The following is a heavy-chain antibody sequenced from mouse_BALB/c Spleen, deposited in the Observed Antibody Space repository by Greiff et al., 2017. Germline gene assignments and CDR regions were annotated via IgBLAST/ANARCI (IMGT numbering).Heavy chain of an antibody. CDR3: TRDRGYGNFAWFAY. Sequence: EVQLVESGGGLVKPGGSLKLSCAASGFTFSSYTMSWVRQTPEKRLAWVATISSGGSYTYYPDSVKGRFTISRDNAKNTLYLQMSSLKSEDTAMYYCTRDRGYGNFAWFAYWGQGTLVTVSA. V-gene: IGHV5-6-4*01. J-gene: IGHJ3*01. D-gene: IGHD2-10*02. CDR2: ISSGGSYT. CDR1: GFTFSSYT.